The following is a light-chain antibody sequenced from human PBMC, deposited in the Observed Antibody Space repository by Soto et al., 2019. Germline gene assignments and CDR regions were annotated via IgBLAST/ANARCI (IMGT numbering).Light chain of an antibody. V-gene: IGKV3-15*01. Sequence: EVVMTQSPATLSVSPGDRATLSCRASQSVNSHLAWYQQKPGQAPRLLIYATSTRASGVPARFSGSGSGKEFTLTISSLQSEDSAIYYCQQYDDWRLLTFGGGTKVEI. CDR1: QSVNSH. CDR2: ATS. CDR3: QQYDDWRLLT. J-gene: IGKJ4*01.